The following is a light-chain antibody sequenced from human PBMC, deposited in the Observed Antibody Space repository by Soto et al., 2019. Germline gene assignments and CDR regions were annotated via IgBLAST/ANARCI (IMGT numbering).Light chain of an antibody. V-gene: IGKV1-39*01. J-gene: IGKJ2*01. CDR1: QCMYTF. Sequence: DIQMTQSPSSLSASVGDRVTITCRASQCMYTFLNWSQLKPGKAPQVLIYAASTLQSGVPSRFSGSGSGTDFTLTISSLQPEDFATYYCQHSSSTSSYTFGQGTKLDIK. CDR3: QHSSSTSSYT. CDR2: AAS.